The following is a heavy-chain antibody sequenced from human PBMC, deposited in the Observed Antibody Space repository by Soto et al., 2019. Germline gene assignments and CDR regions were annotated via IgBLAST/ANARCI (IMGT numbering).Heavy chain of an antibody. CDR1: GGSISSYY. Sequence: PSETLSLTCTVFGGSISSYYWSWIRQPPGRGLEWIGYIYYSGSTNYNPSLKSRVTISVDTSKNQFSLKLSSVTAADTAVYYCARATMVRGVSYYYYYGMDVWGQGTTVT. D-gene: IGHD3-10*01. V-gene: IGHV4-59*01. J-gene: IGHJ6*02. CDR3: ARATMVRGVSYYYYYGMDV. CDR2: IYYSGST.